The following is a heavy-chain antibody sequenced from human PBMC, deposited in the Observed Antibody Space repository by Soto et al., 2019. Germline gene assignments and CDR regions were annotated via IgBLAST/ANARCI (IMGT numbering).Heavy chain of an antibody. CDR1: GFNFDNYG. CDR3: ATDIENYLFGMDV. V-gene: IGHV3-9*01. CDR2: ISWNSGSV. Sequence: PGGSLRLSCVGSGFNFDNYGMQLVRQSRGKGLERVSGISWNSGSVDYGDSVKGRFTISRDNGKNSLYLQMKNLRVEDTALYYCATDIENYLFGMDVWGQGTTVTVSS. J-gene: IGHJ6*02.